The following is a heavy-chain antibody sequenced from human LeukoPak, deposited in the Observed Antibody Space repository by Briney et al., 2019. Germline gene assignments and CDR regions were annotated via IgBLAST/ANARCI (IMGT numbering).Heavy chain of an antibody. D-gene: IGHD3-10*01. CDR2: IYSGGNT. Sequence: GGSLRLSCAASGFTVSGNYMNWVRQAPGKGLEWVSVIYSGGNTDYADSVKGRFTISRDNSKNTLYLQMNSLRAEDTAVYYCAKAGLLWYYFDYWGQGTLVTVSS. J-gene: IGHJ4*02. CDR3: AKAGLLWYYFDY. V-gene: IGHV3-53*01. CDR1: GFTVSGNY.